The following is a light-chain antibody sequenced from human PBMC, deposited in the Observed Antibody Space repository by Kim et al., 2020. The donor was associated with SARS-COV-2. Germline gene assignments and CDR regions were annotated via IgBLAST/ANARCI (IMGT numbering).Light chain of an antibody. CDR1: SSDVGGYNI. CDR2: EVT. Sequence: LTQPASVSGSPGQSITISCTGTSSDVGGYNIVSWYQHHPGKAPKFMIYEVTKRPSGVSNRFSGSKSGNTASLTISGLRAEDEADYYCCSYAGSGTLVFGGGTQLTVL. CDR3: CSYAGSGTLV. V-gene: IGLV2-23*02. J-gene: IGLJ3*02.